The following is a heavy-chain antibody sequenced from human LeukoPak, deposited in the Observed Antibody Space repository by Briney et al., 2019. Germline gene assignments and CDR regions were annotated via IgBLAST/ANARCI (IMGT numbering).Heavy chain of an antibody. CDR2: ISSNGGST. V-gene: IGHV3-64*01. CDR3: ARDAEYCSSTSCYKDYYYYMDV. CDR1: GFTFSSYA. D-gene: IGHD2-2*02. Sequence: GGSMRLSCAAYGFTFSSYAMHWVRQAPGKGLEYVSAISSNGGSTYYANSVKGRFTISRDNSKNTLYLQMGSLRAEDMAVYYCARDAEYCSSTSCYKDYYYYMDVWGKGTTVTVSS. J-gene: IGHJ6*03.